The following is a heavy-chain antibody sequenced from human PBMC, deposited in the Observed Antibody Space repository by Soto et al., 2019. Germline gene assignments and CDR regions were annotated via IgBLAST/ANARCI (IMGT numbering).Heavy chain of an antibody. D-gene: IGHD1-1*01. CDR2: ISSSSYI. V-gene: IGHV3-21*01. CDR3: ARGGVQLVRLIWFDP. Sequence: GGSLRLSCAASGFTFSSYSMNWVRQAPGKGLEWVSSISSSSYIYYADSVKGRLTIPRDNAKNSLYLQMNSLRAEDTTVYYCARGGVQLVRLIWFDPWGQGTLVTVSS. J-gene: IGHJ5*02. CDR1: GFTFSSYS.